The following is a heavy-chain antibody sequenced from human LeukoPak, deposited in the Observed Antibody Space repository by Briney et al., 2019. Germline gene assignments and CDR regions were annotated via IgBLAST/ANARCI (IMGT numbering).Heavy chain of an antibody. CDR1: GFTFSSYA. CDR3: AKDPEITFGGVIVTYYFDY. V-gene: IGHV3-30-3*01. D-gene: IGHD3-16*02. Sequence: PGGSLRLSCAASGFTFSSYAMHWVRQAPGKGLEWVAVISYDGSNKYYADSVKGRFTISRDNSKNTLYLQMNSLRAEDTAVYYCAKDPEITFGGVIVTYYFDYWGQGTLVTVSS. CDR2: ISYDGSNK. J-gene: IGHJ4*02.